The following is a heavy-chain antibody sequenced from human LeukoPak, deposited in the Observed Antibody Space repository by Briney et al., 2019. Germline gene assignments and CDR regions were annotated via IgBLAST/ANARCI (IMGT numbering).Heavy chain of an antibody. Sequence: PSETLSLTCAVYGGSFSRYPWTWIRQPPGKGLEWIGQIIHSGSTKYNPSLNGRVTMSVDTSKNQFSLKLTSVTAADTAVYYCARGALGYWGQGTLVTVSS. V-gene: IGHV4-34*12. CDR1: GGSFSRYP. J-gene: IGHJ4*02. CDR3: ARGALGY. D-gene: IGHD4/OR15-4a*01. CDR2: IIHSGST.